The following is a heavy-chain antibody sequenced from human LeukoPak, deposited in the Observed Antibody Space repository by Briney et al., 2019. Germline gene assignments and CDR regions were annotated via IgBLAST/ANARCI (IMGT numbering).Heavy chain of an antibody. V-gene: IGHV3-23*01. J-gene: IGHJ4*02. D-gene: IGHD3/OR15-3a*01. CDR2: ISGSGGST. Sequence: GGSLRLACAASGFRFSSYAMSWVRQAPGKGLEWVSAISGSGGSTYYADSVKGRFTISRDNSKNTLYLQMNSLRAEDTAVYYCAKLWTRPADFEDYWGQGTLVTVSS. CDR1: GFRFSSYA. CDR3: AKLWTRPADFEDY.